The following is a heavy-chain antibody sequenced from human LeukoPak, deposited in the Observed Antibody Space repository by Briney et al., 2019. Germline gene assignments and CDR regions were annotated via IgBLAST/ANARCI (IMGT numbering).Heavy chain of an antibody. CDR1: GGSISSGSYY. J-gene: IGHJ5*02. Sequence: SQTLSLTCTVSGGSISSGSYYWSWIRQPAGKGLEWIGRIYTSGSTNYNPSLKSRVTISVDTSKNQFSLKLSSVTAADTAVYYCARDPGGSWYSWFDPWGQGTLVTVSS. CDR2: IYTSGST. V-gene: IGHV4-61*02. CDR3: ARDPGGSWYSWFDP. D-gene: IGHD6-13*01.